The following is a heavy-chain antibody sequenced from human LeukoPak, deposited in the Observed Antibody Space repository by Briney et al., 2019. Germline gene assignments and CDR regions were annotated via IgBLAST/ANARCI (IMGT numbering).Heavy chain of an antibody. CDR2: IHSGGST. CDR1: GFTVSGNY. D-gene: IGHD3-3*01. Sequence: GGSLRLSCAASGFTVSGNYMSWVRQAPGKGLEWVSVIHSGGSTYYADSVKGRFTISRDNSKNTLYLQMNSLRAEDTAVYYCARDLPWSGYYMGWDYWGQGTLVTVSS. V-gene: IGHV3-66*02. J-gene: IGHJ4*02. CDR3: ARDLPWSGYYMGWDY.